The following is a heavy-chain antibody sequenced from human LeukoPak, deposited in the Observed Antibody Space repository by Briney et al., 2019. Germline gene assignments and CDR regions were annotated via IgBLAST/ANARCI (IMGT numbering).Heavy chain of an antibody. CDR1: GFTFSTYG. J-gene: IGHJ4*02. Sequence: GGSLRLSCAASGFTFSTYGMHWVREAPGQGLEWGAVIPPGGSRKYYADSVKGRFTISRDNSKNTLFLEMSRLRVEDTAVYYCAKDGGIAAAGTFDYWGQGTLVTVCS. D-gene: IGHD6-13*01. V-gene: IGHV3-30*18. CDR3: AKDGGIAAAGTFDY. CDR2: IPPGGSRK.